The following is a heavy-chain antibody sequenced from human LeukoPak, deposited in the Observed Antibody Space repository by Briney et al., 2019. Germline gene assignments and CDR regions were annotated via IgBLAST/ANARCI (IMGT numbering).Heavy chain of an antibody. Sequence: SSVKVSCKSSGGTFTSYGISWLRQAPGQGLDWMGWISAYNGNSNYAQRLQGRVTMTTDRSTSTAYMELRSLRSDDRVGYYFSRDYGGLPFDYWGQGTLVTVSS. D-gene: IGHD4-23*01. V-gene: IGHV1-18*01. CDR1: GGTFTSYG. J-gene: IGHJ4*02. CDR3: SRDYGGLPFDY. CDR2: ISAYNGNS.